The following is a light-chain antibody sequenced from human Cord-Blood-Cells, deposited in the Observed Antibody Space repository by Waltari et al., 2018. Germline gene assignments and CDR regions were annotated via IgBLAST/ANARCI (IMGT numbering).Light chain of an antibody. CDR1: QSVSSY. Sequence: EIVLTQSPATLSLSPGERATLSCRASQSVSSYLAWYQQKPGQAPRLPINDASNRATGIPARFSGSGSGTDFTLTISSLEPEDFAVYYCQQRSNWPPGLTFGQGTRLEIK. J-gene: IGKJ5*01. V-gene: IGKV3-11*01. CDR3: QQRSNWPPGLT. CDR2: DAS.